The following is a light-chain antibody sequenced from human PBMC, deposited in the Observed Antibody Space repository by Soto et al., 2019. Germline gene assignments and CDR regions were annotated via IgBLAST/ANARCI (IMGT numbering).Light chain of an antibody. V-gene: IGKV1-5*03. J-gene: IGKJ1*01. Sequence: DIQMTQSPSTLPASGGDSVTITFRASKSISNCLAWYQQKPGKAAKLLIYKASSLESGVPSRFSGSGSGTECTLSISSLQPDDFGTYYCQEYNSYWTFGQGT. CDR2: KAS. CDR1: KSISNC. CDR3: QEYNSYWT.